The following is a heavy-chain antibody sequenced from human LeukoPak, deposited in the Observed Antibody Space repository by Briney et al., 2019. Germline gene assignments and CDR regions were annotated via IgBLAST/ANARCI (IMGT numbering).Heavy chain of an antibody. V-gene: IGHV4-34*01. CDR3: ARLRYYDILTGYKNYYYYYYMDV. D-gene: IGHD3-9*01. CDR2: INHSGST. CDR1: GGSFSGYY. J-gene: IGHJ6*03. Sequence: PSETLSLTCAVYGGSFSGYYWSWIRQPPGKGLEWIGEINHSGSTNYNPSLKSRVTISVDTSKNQFSLKLSSVTAADTAVYYCARLRYYDILTGYKNYYYYYYMDVWGKGTTVTISS.